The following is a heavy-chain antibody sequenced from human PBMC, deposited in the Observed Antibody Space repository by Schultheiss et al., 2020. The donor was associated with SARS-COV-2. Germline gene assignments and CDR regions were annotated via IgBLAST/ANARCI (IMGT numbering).Heavy chain of an antibody. Sequence: SETLSLTCTVSGGSIYNYYWSWIRQPPGKGLEWIGYISYSGSTTYSPSLKGRVTISADSSKNQFSLKLSSVTAADTAVYYCARAIILRVAFDIWGQGTMVTVSS. CDR3: ARAIILRVAFDI. J-gene: IGHJ3*02. D-gene: IGHD3-3*01. CDR1: GGSIYNYY. CDR2: ISYSGST. V-gene: IGHV4-59*08.